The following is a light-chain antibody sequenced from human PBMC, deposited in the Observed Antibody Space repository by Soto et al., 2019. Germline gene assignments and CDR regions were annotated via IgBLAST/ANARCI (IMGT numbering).Light chain of an antibody. V-gene: IGKV1-5*01. J-gene: IGKJ4*01. Sequence: DIQMTQAPSTLSASGGDRVTIXXRASQSISYWLAWYQQKPGQVPKXVIYDASNLESGVPSRFSGSGSGTDFTLTISSLQPEDFATYYCQQANSFPLTFGGGTKVDIK. CDR2: DAS. CDR3: QQANSFPLT. CDR1: QSISYW.